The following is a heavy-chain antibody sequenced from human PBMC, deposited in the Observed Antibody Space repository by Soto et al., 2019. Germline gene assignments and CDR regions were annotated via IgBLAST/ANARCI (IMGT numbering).Heavy chain of an antibody. V-gene: IGHV3-73*01. CDR1: GFTFSGSA. CDR3: SGGQNDYNYYYYYPMDV. Sequence: GGSLRLSCAASGFTFSGSAMHWVRQAPGKGLEWVGRIRSKPNNYATAYAASVKGRFSISRDDSKNTAYLQVNGLKTEDTAVYYCSGGQNDYNYYYYYPMDVWGRGTTVTVSS. J-gene: IGHJ6*02. D-gene: IGHD4-4*01. CDR2: IRSKPNNYAT.